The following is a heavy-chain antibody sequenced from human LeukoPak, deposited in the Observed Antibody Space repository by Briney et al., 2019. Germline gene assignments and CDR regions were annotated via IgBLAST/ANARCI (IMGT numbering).Heavy chain of an antibody. Sequence: GGSLRLSCAASGFTFSSYGMSWVRQAPGKGLEWVSAISGSGGSTYYADSVKGRFTISRDNSKNTLYLQMNSLRAEDTALYYCARASQEGGSYYFGYWGRGTLVTVSS. CDR3: ARASQEGGSYYFGY. CDR2: ISGSGGST. CDR1: GFTFSSYG. J-gene: IGHJ4*02. V-gene: IGHV3-23*01. D-gene: IGHD1-26*01.